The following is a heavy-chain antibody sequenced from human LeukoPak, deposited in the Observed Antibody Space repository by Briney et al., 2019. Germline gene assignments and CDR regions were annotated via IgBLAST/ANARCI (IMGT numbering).Heavy chain of an antibody. J-gene: IGHJ4*02. Sequence: PGGSLRLSCAASGFTFSDYYMSWIRQAPGKGLEWVSYISSSSSYTNYADSVKGRFTISRDNAKNSLYPQMNSPRAEDTAVYYCARAASRTVFDYWGQGTLVTVSS. V-gene: IGHV3-11*06. CDR2: ISSSSSYT. CDR3: ARAASRTVFDY. D-gene: IGHD1-14*01. CDR1: GFTFSDYY.